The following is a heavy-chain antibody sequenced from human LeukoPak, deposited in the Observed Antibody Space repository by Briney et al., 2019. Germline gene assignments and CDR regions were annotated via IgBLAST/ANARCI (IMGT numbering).Heavy chain of an antibody. CDR2: INHSGST. J-gene: IGHJ4*02. V-gene: IGHV4-34*09. CDR3: ASYDSSGYYNFDY. D-gene: IGHD3-22*01. CDR1: GGSFSGYY. Sequence: SETLSLTCAVYGGSFSGYYWSWIRQPPGKGLEWIGEINHSGSTYYNPSLKSRVTISVDTSKNQFSLKLSSVTAADTAVYYCASYDSSGYYNFDYWGQGTLVTVSS.